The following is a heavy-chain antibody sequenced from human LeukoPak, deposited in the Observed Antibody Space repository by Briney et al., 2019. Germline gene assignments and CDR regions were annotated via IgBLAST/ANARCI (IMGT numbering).Heavy chain of an antibody. CDR3: AKDVEDAFDI. CDR1: GFTFSSYA. Sequence: GGSLRLSCAASGFTFSSYAMSWVRQAPGKGLEWVSAIRGSGGSTYYADSVKGRFTISRDNSRNTLYLQMNSLRAEDTAVYYCAKDVEDAFDIWGQGTMVTVSS. J-gene: IGHJ3*02. CDR2: IRGSGGST. V-gene: IGHV3-23*01. D-gene: IGHD5-24*01.